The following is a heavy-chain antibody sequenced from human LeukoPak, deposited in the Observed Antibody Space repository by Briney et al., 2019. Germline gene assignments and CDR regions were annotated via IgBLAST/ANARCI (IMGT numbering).Heavy chain of an antibody. D-gene: IGHD3-9*01. CDR2: INHSGST. CDR1: GGSFSGYY. Sequence: PETQSLTCAVYGGSFSGYYWSWIRQPPGKGLEWIGEINHSGSTNYNPSLKSRVTISVDTSKNQFSLKLSSVTAADTAVYYCARGPLYYDISDMGVWGEGTTVTVSS. J-gene: IGHJ6*03. V-gene: IGHV4-34*01. CDR3: ARGPLYYDISDMGV.